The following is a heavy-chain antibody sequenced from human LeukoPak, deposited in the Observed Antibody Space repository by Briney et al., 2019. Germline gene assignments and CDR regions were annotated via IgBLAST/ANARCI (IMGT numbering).Heavy chain of an antibody. D-gene: IGHD2-8*01. CDR1: GGSISSSSYY. Sequence: SETLSLTCTVSGGSISSSSYYWGWSRQPPGKGLEWIGSIYYSGSTYYNPSLKSRVTISVDTSKNQFSLKLSSVTAADTAVYYCARGGVMDVWGQGTTVTVSS. CDR2: IYYSGST. J-gene: IGHJ6*02. CDR3: ARGGVMDV. V-gene: IGHV4-39*01.